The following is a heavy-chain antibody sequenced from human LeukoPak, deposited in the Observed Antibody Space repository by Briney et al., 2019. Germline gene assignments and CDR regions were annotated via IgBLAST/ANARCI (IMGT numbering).Heavy chain of an antibody. CDR1: GDSVTSGGYY. J-gene: IGHJ3*01. Sequence: PSQTLSLTCTVSGDSVTSGGYYWTWIRQVPGRGLEWIGYIYHSGNTYYNPSLKSRLTISIDTSKDQFYLRLTSVTSADTAVYFCARGGYFVSGSYWGGTAAFDVWGPGTLVTVSS. D-gene: IGHD3-10*01. V-gene: IGHV4-31*03. CDR3: ARGGYFVSGSYWGGTAAFDV. CDR2: IYHSGNT.